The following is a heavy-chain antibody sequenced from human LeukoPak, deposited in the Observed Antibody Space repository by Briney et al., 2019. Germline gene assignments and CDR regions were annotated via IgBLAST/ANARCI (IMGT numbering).Heavy chain of an antibody. D-gene: IGHD6-6*01. Sequence: PSETLSLTCTVSGGSISSSSYYWGWIRQPPGKGLEWIGSIYYSGSTYYNPSLKSRVTISVDTSKNQFSLKLSSVTAADTAVYYCARHKQLAPGPVDADAFDIWGQGTMVTVSS. J-gene: IGHJ3*02. CDR3: ARHKQLAPGPVDADAFDI. CDR2: IYYSGST. V-gene: IGHV4-39*01. CDR1: GGSISSSSYY.